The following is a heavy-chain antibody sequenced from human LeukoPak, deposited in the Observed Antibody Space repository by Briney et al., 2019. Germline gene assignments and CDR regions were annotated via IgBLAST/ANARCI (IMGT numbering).Heavy chain of an antibody. CDR2: INHSGST. D-gene: IGHD2-2*01. J-gene: IGHJ4*02. V-gene: IGHV4-34*01. CDR3: ARARYCSSTSCWTFDY. CDR1: GGSFSGYY. Sequence: PSETLSLTCAVYGGSFSGYYWSWIRQPPGKGLEWVGEINHSGSTNYNPSLKSRVTISVDTSKNQFSLKLSSVTAADTAVYYCARARYCSSTSCWTFDYWGQGTLVTVSS.